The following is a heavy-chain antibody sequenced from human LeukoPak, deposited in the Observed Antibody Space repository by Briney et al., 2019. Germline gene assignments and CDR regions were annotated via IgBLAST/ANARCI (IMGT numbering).Heavy chain of an antibody. J-gene: IGHJ4*02. CDR2: INGGGSNT. CDR3: ARDPRPLYSSGWNYFDY. D-gene: IGHD6-19*01. Sequence: GGSLRLSCAASGFTFNTYVMSWVRQAPGKGLEWVSAINGGGSNTYYADSVKGRFTISRDNSKNTLYLQMNSLRAEDTAVYYCARDPRPLYSSGWNYFDYWGQGTLVTVSS. CDR1: GFTFNTYV. V-gene: IGHV3-23*01.